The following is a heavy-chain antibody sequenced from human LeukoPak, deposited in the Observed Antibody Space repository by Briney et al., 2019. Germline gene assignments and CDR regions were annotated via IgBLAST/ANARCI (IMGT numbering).Heavy chain of an antibody. D-gene: IGHD6-19*01. Sequence: GGSLRLSCAASGFTFSSYEMNWVRQTPGKGLEWISYISSTDATTYYADSVKGRFTISRDNAKNSLYLQMNSLRAEDTAVYYCARDKAVPGALFDYWGQGALVTVSS. CDR1: GFTFSSYE. CDR2: ISSTDATT. CDR3: ARDKAVPGALFDY. V-gene: IGHV3-48*03. J-gene: IGHJ4*02.